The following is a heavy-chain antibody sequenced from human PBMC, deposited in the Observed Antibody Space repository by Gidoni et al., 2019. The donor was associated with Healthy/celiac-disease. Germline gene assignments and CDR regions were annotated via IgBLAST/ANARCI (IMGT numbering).Heavy chain of an antibody. CDR3: VNGRGLRYRDAFDI. CDR1: GFTLSSYA. CDR2: ISSNGGST. Sequence: VQLVESGGGLVQPGGSLRLSCSASGFTLSSYAMHWVRQAPGKGLEYVSAISSNGGSTYYADSVKGRFTISRDNSKNTLYLKLSSLRAEDTAVYYCVNGRGLRYRDAFDIWGQGTMVTVSS. J-gene: IGHJ3*02. D-gene: IGHD3-9*01. V-gene: IGHV3-64D*09.